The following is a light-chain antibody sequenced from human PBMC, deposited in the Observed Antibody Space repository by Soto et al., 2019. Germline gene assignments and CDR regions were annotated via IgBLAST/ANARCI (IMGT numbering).Light chain of an antibody. J-gene: IGLJ2*01. Sequence: QSVLTQPPSASGTPGKRVTISCSGSSSNIGSNYVYWYQQVSGTAHKLLMYRNNQRPSGVSDRVSGSKSGSSASLAISGPRSGGDAYYCCAAWDDSLSGLRFRGGTRLTGL. CDR1: SSNIGSNY. CDR2: RNN. CDR3: AAWDDSLSGLR. V-gene: IGLV1-47*01.